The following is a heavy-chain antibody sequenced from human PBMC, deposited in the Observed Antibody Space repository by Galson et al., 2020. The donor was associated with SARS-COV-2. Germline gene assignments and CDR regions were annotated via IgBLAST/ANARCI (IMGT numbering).Heavy chain of an antibody. V-gene: IGHV4-30-2*01. CDR3: ARLHYGEYSPYGFDI. J-gene: IGHJ3*02. CDR2: ISHSGST. Sequence: SETLSLTCAVSGTSISSGSYSWNWIRQPPGKGLEWIGYISHSGSTYYNPSLKSRVTISGDRSKNQFSLRLSSATAADTAVYYCARLHYGEYSPYGFDIWGPGTRVP. D-gene: IGHD4-17*01. CDR1: GTSISSGSYS.